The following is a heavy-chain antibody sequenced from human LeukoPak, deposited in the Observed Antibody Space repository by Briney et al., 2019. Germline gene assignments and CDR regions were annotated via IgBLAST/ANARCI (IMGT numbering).Heavy chain of an antibody. CDR1: GYTFTSYA. Sequence: ASVKVSCKASGYTFTSYAMSWVRQAPGQGLEWMGWINTNTGNPTYAQGFTGRFVFSLDTSVSTAYLQISSLKAGDTAVYYCARKVGDTMVRGVILWALDYWGQGTLVTVSS. CDR3: ARKVGDTMVRGVILWALDY. CDR2: INTNTGNP. D-gene: IGHD3-10*01. J-gene: IGHJ4*02. V-gene: IGHV7-4-1*02.